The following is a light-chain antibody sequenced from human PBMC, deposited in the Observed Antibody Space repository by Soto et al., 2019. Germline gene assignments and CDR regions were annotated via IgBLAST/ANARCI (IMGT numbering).Light chain of an antibody. J-gene: IGKJ5*01. V-gene: IGKV1-5*01. CDR1: QPISTW. CDR3: QHYDEHSET. CDR2: HAS. Sequence: DIQMTQSPSTLSASVGDRVTITCRASQPISTWLAWYQQRPGKAPNLLIYHASSLESGVPSRFSGSGSGTEFTLSICSLQREENETYYCQHYDEHSETLGQAPRLEIK.